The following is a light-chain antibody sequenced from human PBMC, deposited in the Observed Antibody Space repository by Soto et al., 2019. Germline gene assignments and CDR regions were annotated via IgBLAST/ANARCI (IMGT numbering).Light chain of an antibody. CDR1: QGISRY. V-gene: IGKV1-9*01. CDR3: QQLNTYPVP. CDR2: AAS. J-gene: IGKJ4*01. Sequence: TQLTMSLSSLSASVGDSVTIPCRASQGISRYLSWYQQKPGRAPKLLISAASTLQSGVPARFSGSGSGTDFTLSITSLQPEDFATYYCQQLNTYPVPFGGGAKVDI.